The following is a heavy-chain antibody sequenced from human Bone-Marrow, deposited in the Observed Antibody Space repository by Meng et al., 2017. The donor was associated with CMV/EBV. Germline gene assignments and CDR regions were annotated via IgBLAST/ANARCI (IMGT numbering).Heavy chain of an antibody. V-gene: IGHV4-34*01. D-gene: IGHD3-3*01. CDR2: INHSGST. CDR3: ARGPVLRFLEWPAPFDY. Sequence: QVQLQQGGVGLLKPSETLSLHCSGYGGSFSGYYWSWIRQPPGKGLEWIGEINHSGSTNYNPSLKSRVTISVDTSKNQFSLKLSSVTAADTAVYYCARGPVLRFLEWPAPFDYWGQGTLVTVSS. J-gene: IGHJ4*02. CDR1: GGSFSGYY.